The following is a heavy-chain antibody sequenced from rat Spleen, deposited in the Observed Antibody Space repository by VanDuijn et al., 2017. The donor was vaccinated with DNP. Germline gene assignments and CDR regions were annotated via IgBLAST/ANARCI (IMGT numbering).Heavy chain of an antibody. V-gene: IGHV5-19*01. CDR2: ISPSGGTP. CDR3: TSNPHLRTAAPFDY. CDR1: GFIFSNFD. D-gene: IGHD3-8*01. J-gene: IGHJ2*01. Sequence: EVQLVESGGGLVQPGRSLKLSCAASGFIFSNFDMHWIRQAPTKGLEWVASISPSGGTPYYRDAVRGRFTISRENAKSTLYLQMDSLRSEDTATYYCTSNPHLRTAAPFDYWGQGVTVTVSS.